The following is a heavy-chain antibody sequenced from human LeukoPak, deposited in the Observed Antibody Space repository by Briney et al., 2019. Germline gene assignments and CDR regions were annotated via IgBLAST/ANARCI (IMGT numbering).Heavy chain of an antibody. Sequence: GASVKVSCKASGYTFTSYYIHWVRRAPGQGLEWMGIINPSGGSTSYTQKFQGRVTMTRDTSTSTVYMELSSLRSEDTAVYYCAREYSYGAGQDYWGQGTLVTVSS. J-gene: IGHJ4*02. D-gene: IGHD5-18*01. CDR2: INPSGGST. CDR1: GYTFTSYY. CDR3: AREYSYGAGQDY. V-gene: IGHV1-46*01.